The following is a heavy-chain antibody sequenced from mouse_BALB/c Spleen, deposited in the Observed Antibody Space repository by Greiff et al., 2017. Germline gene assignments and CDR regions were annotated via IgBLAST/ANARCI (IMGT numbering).Heavy chain of an antibody. CDR1: GFTFSSFG. J-gene: IGHJ4*01. CDR2: ISSGSSTI. CDR3: ARAAYYYGSSFYYAMDY. Sequence: EVKVVESGGGLVQPGGSRKLSCAASGFTFSSFGMHWVRQAPEKGLEWVAYISSGSSTIYYADTVKGRFTISRDNPKNTLFLQMTSLRSEDTAMYYCARAAYYYGSSFYYAMDYWGQGTSVTVSS. V-gene: IGHV5-17*02. D-gene: IGHD1-1*01.